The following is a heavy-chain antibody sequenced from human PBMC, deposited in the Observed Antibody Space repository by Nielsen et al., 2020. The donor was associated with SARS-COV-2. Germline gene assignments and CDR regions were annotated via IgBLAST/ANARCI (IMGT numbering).Heavy chain of an antibody. CDR3: AKDLGPDAGYTVFNDYFDN. J-gene: IGHJ4*02. D-gene: IGHD5/OR15-5a*01. CDR2: MWADGATE. CDR1: GFTFSFYG. V-gene: IGHV3-33*06. Sequence: GGSLRLSCAASGFTFSFYGIHWVRQAPGEGLEWVAVMWADGATEHYAESVKGRFTVSRDASKNTVYLQMNSLRAADSAVYYCAKDLGPDAGYTVFNDYFDNWGQGTLVTVSS.